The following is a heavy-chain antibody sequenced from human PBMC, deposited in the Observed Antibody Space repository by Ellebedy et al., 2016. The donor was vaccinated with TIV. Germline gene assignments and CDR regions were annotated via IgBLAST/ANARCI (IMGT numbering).Heavy chain of an antibody. D-gene: IGHD2-15*01. J-gene: IGHJ6*02. CDR3: ARLVVAATDYYYGMDV. CDR1: GYTFTSYG. V-gene: IGHV1-18*01. CDR2: ISAYKGHT. Sequence: ASVKVSCKASGYTFTSYGISWVRQAPGQGLEWMGWISAYKGHTNYAQKLQGRVTMTTDTSTSTAYMELRSLRSDDTAVYYCARLVVAATDYYYGMDVWGQGTTVTVSS.